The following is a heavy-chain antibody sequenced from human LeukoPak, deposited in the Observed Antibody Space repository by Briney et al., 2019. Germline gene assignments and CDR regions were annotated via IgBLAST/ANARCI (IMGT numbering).Heavy chain of an antibody. Sequence: SGPTLVNPTQTLTLTCTFSGFSLITSGVGVDWVRQPPGKALEWLALIYWNDDKHYSPSLKGRLTITKDTSKNQVVLTMTAMTPVEPGTNNGANRLGGTKDFEYWGQGIPVTVSS. CDR1: GFSLITSGVG. CDR3: ANRLGGTKDFEY. CDR2: IYWNDDK. D-gene: IGHD1-1*01. J-gene: IGHJ4*02. V-gene: IGHV2-5*01.